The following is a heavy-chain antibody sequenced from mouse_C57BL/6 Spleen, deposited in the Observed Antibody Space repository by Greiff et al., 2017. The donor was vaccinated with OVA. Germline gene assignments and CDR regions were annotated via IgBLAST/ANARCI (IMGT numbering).Heavy chain of an antibody. CDR1: GYTFTSYW. D-gene: IGHD2-5*01. CDR3: ADNYSNYDYAMDY. V-gene: IGHV1-64*01. Sequence: VKLQQPGAELVKPGASVKLSCKASGYTFTSYWMHWVKQRPGQGLEWIGMIHPNSGSTNYNEKFKSKATLTVDKSSSTAYMQLSSLTSEDSAVYYCADNYSNYDYAMDYWGQGTSVTGSS. CDR2: IHPNSGST. J-gene: IGHJ4*01.